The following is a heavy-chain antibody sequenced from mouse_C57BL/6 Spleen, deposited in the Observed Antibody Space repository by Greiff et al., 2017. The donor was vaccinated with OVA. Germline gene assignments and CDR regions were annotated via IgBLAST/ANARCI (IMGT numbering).Heavy chain of an antibody. CDR3: ARSGGRGYASDY. CDR2: IYPGDGDT. Sequence: VQLVESGPELVKPGASVKISCKASGYAFSSSWMNWVKQRPGKGLEWIGRIYPGDGDTNYNGKFKGKATLTADKSSSTAYMQLSSLTYEDSAVYFCARSGGRGYASDYWGQGTSVTVSS. J-gene: IGHJ4*01. D-gene: IGHD1-1*02. V-gene: IGHV1-82*01. CDR1: GYAFSSSW.